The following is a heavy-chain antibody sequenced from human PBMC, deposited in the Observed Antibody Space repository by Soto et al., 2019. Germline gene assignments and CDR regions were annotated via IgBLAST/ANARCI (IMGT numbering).Heavy chain of an antibody. CDR1: GGSISSGGYY. J-gene: IGHJ5*02. V-gene: IGHV4-31*03. CDR2: IYYSAST. CDR3: ARVGPAWNPRGWFDP. D-gene: IGHD1-1*01. Sequence: QVQLQESGPGLVKPSQTLSLTCTVSGGSISSGGYYWSWIRQHPGKGLEWIGYIYYSASTYYNPSLKSRVTLSVDTSKNQFSLKLSSVTAADTAVYYCARVGPAWNPRGWFDPWGQGTLVTVSS.